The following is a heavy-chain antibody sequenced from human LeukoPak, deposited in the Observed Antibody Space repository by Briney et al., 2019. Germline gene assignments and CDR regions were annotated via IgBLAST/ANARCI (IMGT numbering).Heavy chain of an antibody. D-gene: IGHD4-17*01. CDR2: IWYDGSNK. J-gene: IGHJ4*02. V-gene: IGHV3-33*01. CDR3: ARAGYGDSHFDF. Sequence: GGSLRLSCAASGFTFSNYGMHWVRQAPGKGLEWVAAIWYDGSNKYYGDSVKGRFTTSRDNSKNTLYLQMNSLRAEDTAAYYCARAGYGDSHFDFWGQGTLVTVSS. CDR1: GFTFSNYG.